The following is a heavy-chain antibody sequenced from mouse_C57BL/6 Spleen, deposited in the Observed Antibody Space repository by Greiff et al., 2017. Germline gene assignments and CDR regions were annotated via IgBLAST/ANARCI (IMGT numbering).Heavy chain of an antibody. Sequence: EVKLEESGPGLVKPSQSLSLTCSVTGYSITSGYYWNWIRQFPGNKLEWMGYISYDGSNNYNPSLKNRISITRDTSKNQFFLKLNSVTTEDTATYYCASLDRWGQGTLVTVSA. CDR3: ASLDR. CDR1: GYSITSGYY. V-gene: IGHV3-6*01. CDR2: ISYDGSN. J-gene: IGHJ3*01.